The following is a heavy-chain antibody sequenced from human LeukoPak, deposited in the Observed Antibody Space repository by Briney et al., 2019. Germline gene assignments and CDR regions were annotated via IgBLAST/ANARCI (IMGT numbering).Heavy chain of an antibody. J-gene: IGHJ6*03. CDR2: ISAYKGNT. D-gene: IGHD3-22*01. CDR3: ARGPGGRRGYYPLEDSYYYYYMDV. V-gene: IGHV1-18*01. CDR1: GYTFTSSG. Sequence: VASVKVSCKASGYTFTSSGISWVRQAPGQGLEWMGWISAYKGNTNYAQKLQGRVTMTTDTSTSTAYMELRSLRSDDTAVYYCARGPGGRRGYYPLEDSYYYYYMDVWGKGTTVTVSS.